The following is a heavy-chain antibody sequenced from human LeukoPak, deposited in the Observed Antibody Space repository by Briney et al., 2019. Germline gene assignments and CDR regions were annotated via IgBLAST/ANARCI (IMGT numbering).Heavy chain of an antibody. V-gene: IGHV3-9*03. D-gene: IGHD6-13*01. CDR2: ISWNSGSI. J-gene: IGHJ3*02. CDR3: AKDIAAGGGRSDAFDI. Sequence: GRSLRLSCAASGFTFDDYAMHWVRQAPGKGLEWVSGISWNSGSIGYADSVKGRFTISRDNAKNSLYLQMNSLRAEDMALYYCAKDIAAGGGRSDAFDIWGQGTMVTVSS. CDR1: GFTFDDYA.